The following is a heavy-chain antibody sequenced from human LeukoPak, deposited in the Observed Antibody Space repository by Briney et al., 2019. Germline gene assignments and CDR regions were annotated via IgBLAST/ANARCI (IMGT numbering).Heavy chain of an antibody. D-gene: IGHD1-20*01. CDR2: ISSSSSCI. CDR1: GFTFSSYS. Sequence: GGSLRLSCAASGFTFSSYSMNWVRQAPGKGLEWVSSISSSSSCIYYADSVKGRFTISRDNAKNSLYLQMNSLRAEDTAVYYCALRSNRYNWNPKFDYWGQGTLVTVSS. V-gene: IGHV3-21*01. J-gene: IGHJ4*02. CDR3: ALRSNRYNWNPKFDY.